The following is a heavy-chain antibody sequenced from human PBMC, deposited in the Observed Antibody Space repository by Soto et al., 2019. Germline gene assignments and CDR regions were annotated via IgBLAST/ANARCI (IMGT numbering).Heavy chain of an antibody. CDR3: ARAARETEHLQWEAGY. CDR1: GFTFSSYA. V-gene: IGHV3-23*01. CDR2: ISADGSNK. Sequence: PGGSLRLSCAASGFTFSSYAMSWVRQAPGKGLEWVSVISADGSNKYYGDSVKGRFTISRDNSKNTLYLQMNSLRAEDTAVYFCARAARETEHLQWEAGYWGQGTLVTVSS. D-gene: IGHD1-1*01. J-gene: IGHJ4*02.